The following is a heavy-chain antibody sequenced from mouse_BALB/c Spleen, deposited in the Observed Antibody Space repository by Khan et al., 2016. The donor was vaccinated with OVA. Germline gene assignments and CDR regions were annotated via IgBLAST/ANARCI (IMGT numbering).Heavy chain of an antibody. J-gene: IGHJ3*01. CDR3: ARGYDVLAS. D-gene: IGHD2-14*01. Sequence: EVQLQESGPDLVKPGASVKISCKASGYSFTVYYMSWVKQSHGKSLEWIGRVNPNTDNTNYNQEFKGKAILTVDKSSNPAYMELRSLTSEDSAVYVCARGYDVLASWGKGTVVTVSA. V-gene: IGHV1-26*01. CDR1: GYSFTVYY. CDR2: VNPNTDNT.